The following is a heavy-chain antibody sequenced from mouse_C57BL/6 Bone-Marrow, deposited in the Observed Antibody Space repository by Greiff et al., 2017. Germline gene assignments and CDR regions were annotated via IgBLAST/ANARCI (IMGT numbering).Heavy chain of an antibody. CDR1: GYTFTSSW. CDR2: FVPSDGYT. Sequence: QVRLQQPGAELVMPGASGKLSCKASGYTFTSSWLHWVKQRLGQGLEWIGEFVPSDGYTYSNQKFKGKATLPVDRSSSTAYMQFSGLTPEDTAVLYCARDRCKCYDCYFDVWGTGTTVTVSS. V-gene: IGHV1-69*01. J-gene: IGHJ1*03. CDR3: ARDRCKCYDCYFDV. D-gene: IGHD2-12*01.